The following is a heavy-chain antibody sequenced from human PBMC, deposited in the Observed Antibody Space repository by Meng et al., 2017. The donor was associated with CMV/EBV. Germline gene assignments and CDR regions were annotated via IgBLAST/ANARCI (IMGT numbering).Heavy chain of an antibody. J-gene: IGHJ6*02. CDR2: ISAYNGNT. D-gene: IGHD2-2*01. V-gene: IGHV1-18*01. CDR1: GYTFTSYG. CDR3: ARYRETDYCSSTSRPPYYYYGMDV. Sequence: ASVKVSCKASGYTFTSYGISWVRQAPGQGLEWMGWISAYNGNTNYAQKLQGRVTMTTDTSTSTAYMELRSLRSDDTAVYYCARYRETDYCSSTSRPPYYYYGMDVWGQGTTVTVSS.